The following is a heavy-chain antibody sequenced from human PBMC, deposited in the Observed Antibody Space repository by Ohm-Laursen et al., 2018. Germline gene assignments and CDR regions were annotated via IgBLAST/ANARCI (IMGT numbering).Heavy chain of an antibody. D-gene: IGHD3-9*01. J-gene: IGHJ4*02. CDR2: ISGARYST. Sequence: SLRLSCAASGFTFSTYAMSWVRQAPGKGLEWVSAISGARYSTYYADSVKGRFTISRDNSKNTLNLQMNSLRAEDTALYYCARDIDWVAFDYWGQGTLVTVSS. CDR1: GFTFSTYA. CDR3: ARDIDWVAFDY. V-gene: IGHV3-23*01.